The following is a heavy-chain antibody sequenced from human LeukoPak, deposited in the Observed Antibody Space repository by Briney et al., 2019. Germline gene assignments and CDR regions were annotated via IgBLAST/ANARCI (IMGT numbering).Heavy chain of an antibody. CDR3: ARYSVVVVPAAITSNYYYYYYMDV. V-gene: IGHV4-30-4*08. Sequence: PSETLSLTCTVSGGSISSGDYYWSWIRQPPGKGLEWIGYIYYSGSTCYNPSLKSRVTISVDTSKNQFSLKLSSVTAADTAVYYCARYSVVVVPAAITSNYYYYYYMDVWGKGTTVTVSS. CDR1: GGSISSGDYY. D-gene: IGHD2-2*02. J-gene: IGHJ6*03. CDR2: IYYSGST.